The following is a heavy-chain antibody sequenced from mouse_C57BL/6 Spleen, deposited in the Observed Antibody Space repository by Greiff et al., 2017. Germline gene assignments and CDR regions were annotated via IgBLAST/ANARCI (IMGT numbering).Heavy chain of an antibody. Sequence: QVQLQQSGAELVMPGASVKLSCKASGYTFTSYWMHWVKQRPGQGLEWIGEIDPSDSYTNYNQKFKGKSTLTVDKSSSTAYMQLSSLTSEDSAVYYCARDAYYSNYPMDYWGQGTSVTVSS. D-gene: IGHD2-5*01. CDR3: ARDAYYSNYPMDY. V-gene: IGHV1-69*01. CDR2: IDPSDSYT. J-gene: IGHJ4*01. CDR1: GYTFTSYW.